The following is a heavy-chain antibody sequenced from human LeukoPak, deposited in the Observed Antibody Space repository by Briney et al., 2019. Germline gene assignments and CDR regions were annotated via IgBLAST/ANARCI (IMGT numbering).Heavy chain of an antibody. CDR1: GYTFTSYY. Sequence: ASVKVSCKASGYTFTSYYMHWVRQAPGQGLEWMGWINTNTGNPTYAQGFTGRFVLSLDTSVSTAYLQISSLKAEDTAVYYCARALTDYGDYHYYYYGMDVWGQGTTVTVSS. V-gene: IGHV7-4-1*02. CDR2: INTNTGNP. D-gene: IGHD4-17*01. CDR3: ARALTDYGDYHYYYYGMDV. J-gene: IGHJ6*02.